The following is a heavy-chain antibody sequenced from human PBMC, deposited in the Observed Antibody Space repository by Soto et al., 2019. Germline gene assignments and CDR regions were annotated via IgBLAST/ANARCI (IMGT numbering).Heavy chain of an antibody. D-gene: IGHD4-17*01. Sequence: ASVKVSCKASGYTFTNYGFTWVRQAPGQGLEWLGWISTYNGNTKYAQKVQGRLTMTTDTSTSTANMELTSLRSDDTALYYCARTTVTASYYYMDVWGKGSTVPSP. CDR2: ISTYNGNT. CDR3: ARTTVTASYYYMDV. V-gene: IGHV1-18*01. J-gene: IGHJ6*03. CDR1: GYTFTNYG.